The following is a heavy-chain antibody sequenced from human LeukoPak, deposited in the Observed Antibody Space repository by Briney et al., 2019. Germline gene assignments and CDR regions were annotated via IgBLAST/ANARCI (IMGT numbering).Heavy chain of an antibody. CDR2: MNPNRGNT. D-gene: IGHD3-22*01. V-gene: IGHV1-8*01. CDR3: ARGIGVWYYFDSSGSLFDY. J-gene: IGHJ4*02. Sequence: ASVKVSCKSSVYTFTSYDINGVRQATGQGLEWMVYMNPNRGNTGYAQKFGGRVTMTRNTSVSTAYMELSSLRSEDTAVYYCARGIGVWYYFDSSGSLFDYWGQGTLVTVSS. CDR1: VYTFTSYD.